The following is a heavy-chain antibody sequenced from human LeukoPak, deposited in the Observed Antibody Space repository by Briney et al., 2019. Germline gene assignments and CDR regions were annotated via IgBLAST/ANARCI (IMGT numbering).Heavy chain of an antibody. V-gene: IGHV4-39*01. J-gene: IGHJ4*02. CDR3: ARQGSGSWSY. D-gene: IGHD6-13*01. CDR1: GDSISSISYY. CDR2: IYYSGTT. Sequence: PSETLSLTCTVSGDSISSISYYWGWIRQPPGKGLEWIGSIYYSGTTYHNPSLKSRVTISIDTSNNQFSLKLTSVTAADTAAYYCARQGSGSWSYWGQGTLVTVSS.